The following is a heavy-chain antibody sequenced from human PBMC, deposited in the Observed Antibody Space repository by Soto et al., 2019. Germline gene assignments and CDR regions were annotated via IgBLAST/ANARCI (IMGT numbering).Heavy chain of an antibody. Sequence: EVQLLESGGGLVQPGGSLRLSCAASGFTFSNYGMTWVRQAPGKGLEWVSGMSRDGGVTDYTDSVKGRFTISRDISKNALYLQMNSLRAEDTAVYYCAKIDKFNPQSGGRANRFENWGQGTLVTVSS. J-gene: IGHJ4*02. D-gene: IGHD6-19*01. CDR3: AKIDKFNPQSGGRANRFEN. CDR1: GFTFSNYG. CDR2: MSRDGGVT. V-gene: IGHV3-23*01.